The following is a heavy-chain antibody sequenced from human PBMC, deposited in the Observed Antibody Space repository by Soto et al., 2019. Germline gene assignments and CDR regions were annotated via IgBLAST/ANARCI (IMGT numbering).Heavy chain of an antibody. D-gene: IGHD6-19*01. Sequence: GGSLRLSCAASGFMFANYAMGWVRQAPGEGLEWISFINKNGFTIYYADSVKGRFTISRDYAKNSLYLQMDSLRHEDTAVYYCARGAVTGTSVFDYWGLGTLVTVSS. V-gene: IGHV3-48*02. CDR1: GFMFANYA. CDR3: ARGAVTGTSVFDY. CDR2: INKNGFTI. J-gene: IGHJ4*02.